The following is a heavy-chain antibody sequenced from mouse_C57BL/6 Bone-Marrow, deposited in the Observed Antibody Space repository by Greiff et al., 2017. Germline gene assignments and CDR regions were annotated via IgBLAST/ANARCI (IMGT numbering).Heavy chain of an antibody. J-gene: IGHJ4*01. V-gene: IGHV1-5*01. CDR2: IYPGNSDT. Sequence: VQLQQSGTVLARPGASVKMSCKTSGYTFTSYWMHWVKQRPGQGLEWIGAIYPGNSDTSYNQKFKGKAKLTAVTSASTAYMELSSLTNEDSAVYYCTRESFTTVVDYAMDYWGQGTSVTVSS. D-gene: IGHD1-1*01. CDR1: GYTFTSYW. CDR3: TRESFTTVVDYAMDY.